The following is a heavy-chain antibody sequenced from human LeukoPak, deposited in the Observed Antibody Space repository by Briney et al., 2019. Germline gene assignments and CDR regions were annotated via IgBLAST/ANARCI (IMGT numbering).Heavy chain of an antibody. CDR2: IRSNAYGGTA. CDR1: GFTFGDYA. CDR3: PRHVYGTGFNRIEN. D-gene: IGHD2-8*02. J-gene: IGHJ4*02. Sequence: GRSLRLSCTTFGFTFGDYAMSWIRQAPGRGLEWVGFIRSNAYGGTADYAASVKGRFTISRDDSKSLAYMQMHSLKTEDRAVYYCPRHVYGTGFNRIENSGPRTLCTVSS. V-gene: IGHV3-49*03.